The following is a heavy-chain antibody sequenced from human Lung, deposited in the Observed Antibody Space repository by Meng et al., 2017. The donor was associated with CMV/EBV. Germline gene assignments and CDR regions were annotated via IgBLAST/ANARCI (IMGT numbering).Heavy chain of an antibody. V-gene: IGHV4-31*02. Sequence: SMGNNGCNWSWIGKHPGKGLEWMGYMYCSGSTEYSTYIKNRVTMKVDISKTQFSLKLTSVTAADTAVYYCARGGPGGSSSSRGFDPWGQGTLVTVSS. D-gene: IGHD2-2*01. CDR1: SMGNNGCN. CDR2: MYCSGST. J-gene: IGHJ5*02. CDR3: ARGGPGGSSSSRGFDP.